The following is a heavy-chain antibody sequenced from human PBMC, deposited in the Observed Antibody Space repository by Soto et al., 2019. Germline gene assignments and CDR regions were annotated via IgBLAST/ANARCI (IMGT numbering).Heavy chain of an antibody. V-gene: IGHV1-3*01. D-gene: IGHD6-19*01. Sequence: GASVKVSCKASGYTFTRYAMHWVRQAPGQSLEWMGWINAGTGSTKYSQKFQGRVTITRDTSASTAYMELSSLTSEDTAVYYCAREVWNSGNFDYWGQGTLVTVSS. CDR3: AREVWNSGNFDY. J-gene: IGHJ4*02. CDR1: GYTFTRYA. CDR2: INAGTGST.